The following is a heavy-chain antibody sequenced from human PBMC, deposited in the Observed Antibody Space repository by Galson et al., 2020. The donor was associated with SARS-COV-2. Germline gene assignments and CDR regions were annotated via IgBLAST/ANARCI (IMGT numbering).Heavy chain of an antibody. CDR1: GFTFSSFA. CDR3: VTGGAGSLFDS. CDR2: IGSNFISHT. D-gene: IGHD2-15*01. J-gene: IGHJ4*02. V-gene: IGHV3-23*05. Sequence: GGSLRLSCAASGFTFSSFAMSWVRQAPEKGLEWVSAIGSNFISHTYYADSVQGRFTISRDNSRNTLYLQMSSLRAEDAAVYYCVTGGAGSLFDSWGQGTPVTVSS.